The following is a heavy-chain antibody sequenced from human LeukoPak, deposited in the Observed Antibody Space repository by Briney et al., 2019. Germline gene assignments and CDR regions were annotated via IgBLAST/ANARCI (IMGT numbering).Heavy chain of an antibody. CDR1: GFTFSDYY. V-gene: IGHV3-11*05. J-gene: IGHJ4*02. D-gene: IGHD4-17*01. CDR2: ISSSSSYT. CDR3: ARAQGRGLRFDY. Sequence: GGSLRLSCAASGFTFSDYYMSWLRQAPGKGLEWVSYISSSSSYTNYADSVKGRFTISRDNAKNSLYLQMNSLRAEDTAVYYCARAQGRGLRFDYWGQGTLVTVSS.